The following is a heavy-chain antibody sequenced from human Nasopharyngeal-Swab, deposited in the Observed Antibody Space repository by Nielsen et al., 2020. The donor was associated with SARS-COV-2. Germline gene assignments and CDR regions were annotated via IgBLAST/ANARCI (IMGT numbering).Heavy chain of an antibody. Sequence: VRQAPGKGLEWVANIKQDGSEKYYVDSVKGRFTISRDNAKNSLYLQMNSLRAEDTAVYYCARKGAYYYYYYGMDVWGQGTTVTVS. CDR3: ARKGAYYYYYYGMDV. J-gene: IGHJ6*02. V-gene: IGHV3-7*01. D-gene: IGHD3-16*01. CDR2: IKQDGSEK.